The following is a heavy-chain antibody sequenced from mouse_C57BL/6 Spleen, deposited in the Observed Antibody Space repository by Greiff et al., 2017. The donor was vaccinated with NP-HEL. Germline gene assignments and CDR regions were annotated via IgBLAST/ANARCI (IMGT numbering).Heavy chain of an antibody. CDR2: IYPGDGDT. CDR1: GYAFSSYW. J-gene: IGHJ2*01. D-gene: IGHD1-1*01. V-gene: IGHV1-80*01. Sequence: VQLQQSGAELVKPGASVKISCKASGYAFSSYWMNWVKQRPGKGLEWIGQIYPGDGDTNYNGKFKGKATLTADKSSSTAYMQLSSLTSEDSAVYVCARTCITTVVAFDYWGQGTTLAVSS. CDR3: ARTCITTVVAFDY.